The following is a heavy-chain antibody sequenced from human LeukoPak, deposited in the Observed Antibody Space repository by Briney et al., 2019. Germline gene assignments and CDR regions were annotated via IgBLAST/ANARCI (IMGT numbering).Heavy chain of an antibody. CDR1: GFTFRTYW. V-gene: IGHV3-74*01. D-gene: IGHD1-26*01. J-gene: IGHJ4*02. CDR2: INEDGSIT. Sequence: GGSLRLSCAVSGFTFRTYWMHWARQVPGEGLVWVSRINEDGSITNYADSVKGRFSISRDNAKNTLYLQMNSLRAEDTAVYYCGRDLGGRSGYWGQGTLVTVSS. CDR3: GRDLGGRSGY.